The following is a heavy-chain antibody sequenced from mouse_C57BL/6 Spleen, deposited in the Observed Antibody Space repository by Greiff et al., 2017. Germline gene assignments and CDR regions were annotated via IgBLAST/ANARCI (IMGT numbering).Heavy chain of an antibody. CDR3: ARVYGYPLSYYAMDY. D-gene: IGHD2-2*01. J-gene: IGHJ4*01. CDR1: GFSLTSYG. V-gene: IGHV2-2*01. Sequence: QVQLQQSVPGLVQPSQSLSITCTVYGFSLTSYGVHWVRQSPGKGLEWLGVIWSGGSTDYNAAFISRLSISKDNSKSQVFFKMNSLQADDTAIYYCARVYGYPLSYYAMDYWGQGASVTVS. CDR2: IWSGGST.